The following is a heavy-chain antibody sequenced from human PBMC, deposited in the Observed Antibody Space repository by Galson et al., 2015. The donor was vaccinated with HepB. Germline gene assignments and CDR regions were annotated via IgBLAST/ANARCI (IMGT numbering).Heavy chain of an antibody. V-gene: IGHV3-66*01. J-gene: IGHJ4*02. D-gene: IGHD6-19*01. CDR1: GFTVSSNY. CDR2: IYSGGST. Sequence: SLRLSCAASGFTVSSNYMNWVRQAPEKGLEWVSIIYSGGSTYYADSVKSRFTISRDNSKNTLYLQMNSLRAEDTAVYYCARGIAVAGKIDYWGQGTLVTVSS. CDR3: ARGIAVAGKIDY.